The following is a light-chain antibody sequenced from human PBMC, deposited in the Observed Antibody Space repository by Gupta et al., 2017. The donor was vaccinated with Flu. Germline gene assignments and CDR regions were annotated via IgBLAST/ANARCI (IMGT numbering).Light chain of an antibody. CDR2: GVS. CDR3: QQYAHSPLT. Sequence: EIVLTQSPGTLSSFPGERATLSCRASQSVTNNYLAWYQQKCGQAPRLLIHGVSSRATGIPDRFSGSGSGTDFTLTISSLEPEDFAVYFCQQYAHSPLTFGGGTKVEIK. V-gene: IGKV3-20*01. J-gene: IGKJ4*01. CDR1: QSVTNNY.